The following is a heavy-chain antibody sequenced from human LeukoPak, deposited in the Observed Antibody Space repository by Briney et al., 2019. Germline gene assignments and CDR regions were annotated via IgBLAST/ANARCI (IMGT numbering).Heavy chain of an antibody. D-gene: IGHD2-15*01. V-gene: IGHV4-59*01. J-gene: IGHJ2*01. CDR2: ISWIGSS. CDR3: ARDYRSGSSCYPWYFAF. CDR1: GGSISSFY. Sequence: SETLSLTCTVSGGSISSFYWSWIRQPPGKGLEWIGYISWIGSSNYNPSLKSRVTISVDTSKNQFSLKLSSVTAADTAVYYCARDYRSGSSCYPWYFAFCGRRTLVAVSS.